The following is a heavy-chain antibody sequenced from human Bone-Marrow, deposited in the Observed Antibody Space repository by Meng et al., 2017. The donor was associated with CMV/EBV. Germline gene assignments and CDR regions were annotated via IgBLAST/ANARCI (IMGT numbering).Heavy chain of an antibody. Sequence: GGSLRLSCTVSPFTFHKYAIHWVRQAPGKGLEWVSGFSLDSDRIDYADSVKGRFTVSRDSAKGSLYLQMNSLRVEDTALYYCTKDLRPGGGDVWGQGTTVTVSS. CDR2: FSLDSDRI. V-gene: IGHV3-9*01. J-gene: IGHJ6*02. D-gene: IGHD2-15*01. CDR1: PFTFHKYA. CDR3: TKDLRPGGGDV.